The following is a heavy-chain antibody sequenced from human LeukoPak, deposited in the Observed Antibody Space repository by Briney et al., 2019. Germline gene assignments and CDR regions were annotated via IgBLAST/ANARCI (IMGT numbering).Heavy chain of an antibody. CDR2: ITGTGDGT. D-gene: IGHD3-10*01. CDR1: GFNFTIYA. CDR3: AKERASGNYWGYFDS. Sequence: GGSLRLSCAASGFNFTIYAMSWVRQSPGKGPEWVSAITGTGDGTFSSGSVKGRFTISRDNSNNTVYLQMDRLRGEDTAVYYCAKERASGNYWGYFDSWGQGTLVTVSP. J-gene: IGHJ4*02. V-gene: IGHV3-23*01.